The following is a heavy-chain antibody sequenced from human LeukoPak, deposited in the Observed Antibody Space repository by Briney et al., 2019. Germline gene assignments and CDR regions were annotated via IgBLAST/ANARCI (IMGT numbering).Heavy chain of an antibody. V-gene: IGHV4-59*12. J-gene: IGHJ4*02. CDR1: GGSISSYY. CDR2: IYYSGST. D-gene: IGHD3-22*01. Sequence: PSETLSLTCTVSGGSISSYYWSWIRQPPGKGLEWIGYIYYSGSTNYNPSLKSRVTISVDTSKNQFSLKLSSVTAADTAVYYCAKDLHVLQSNYYDSSGYQTFDYWGQGTLVTVSS. CDR3: AKDLHVLQSNYYDSSGYQTFDY.